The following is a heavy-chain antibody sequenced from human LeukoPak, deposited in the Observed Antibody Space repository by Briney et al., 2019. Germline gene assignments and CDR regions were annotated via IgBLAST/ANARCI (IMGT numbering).Heavy chain of an antibody. CDR2: IRFDGTNK. CDR3: PLIPYYDTSGYADY. D-gene: IGHD3-22*01. CDR1: GFTFSNYG. J-gene: IGHJ4*02. Sequence: GGSLRLSCAGSGFTFSNYGMHWVRQAPGKGLEWVAFIRFDGTNKYYPDSVKGRFTISRDNSKNPLYLQMNSLRAEDTAVYYCPLIPYYDTSGYADYWGQGTLVTVSS. V-gene: IGHV3-30*02.